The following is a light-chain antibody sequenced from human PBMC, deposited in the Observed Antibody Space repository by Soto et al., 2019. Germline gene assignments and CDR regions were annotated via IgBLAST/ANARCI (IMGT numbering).Light chain of an antibody. CDR2: KAS. Sequence: QITQSPSTLSGSVGDRVTITCRASQTISSWLAWYQQKPGKAPKLLIYKASTLKSGVPSRFSGSGSGTEFTLTISSLQPDDFATYYCQHYNSYSEAFGQGTKVELK. J-gene: IGKJ1*01. V-gene: IGKV1-5*03. CDR3: QHYNSYSEA. CDR1: QTISSW.